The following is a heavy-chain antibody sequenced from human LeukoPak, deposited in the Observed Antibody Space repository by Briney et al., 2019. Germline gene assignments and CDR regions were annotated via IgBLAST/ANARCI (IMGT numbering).Heavy chain of an antibody. CDR3: ARDSSGYQ. CDR2: ISGSGGST. Sequence: GGSLRLSYAASGFAFSSYAMSWVRQAPGKGLEWVSAISGSGGSTYYADSVKGRFTISRDNAKNSLYLQMNSLRAEDTAVYYCARDSSGYQWGQGTLVTVSS. D-gene: IGHD3-22*01. J-gene: IGHJ4*02. CDR1: GFAFSSYA. V-gene: IGHV3-23*01.